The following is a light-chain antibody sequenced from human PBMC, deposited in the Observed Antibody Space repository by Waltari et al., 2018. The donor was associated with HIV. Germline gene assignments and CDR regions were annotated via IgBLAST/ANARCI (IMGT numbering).Light chain of an antibody. CDR2: RAC. CDR3: QQCNNRPWT. V-gene: IGKV1-5*03. J-gene: IGKJ1*01. CDR1: QRVSNW. Sequence: DTQMTQSPSTLSAFIGDRVTITCRASQRVSNWLAWYQQKPGKAPKLLISRACDLRREVPVRFSGGCSGTEFTLAISSLQPDDFATYYCQQCNNRPWTCGPGTKLEIK.